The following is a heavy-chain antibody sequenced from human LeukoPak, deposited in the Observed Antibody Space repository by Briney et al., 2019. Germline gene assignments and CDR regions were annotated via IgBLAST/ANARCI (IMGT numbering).Heavy chain of an antibody. J-gene: IGHJ5*02. CDR1: GYTFTSYD. D-gene: IGHD6-6*01. CDR3: ARQFPPYSSSSPSRYRRWFDP. CDR2: MNPNSGNT. V-gene: IGHV1-8*03. Sequence: ASVKVSCKASGYTFTSYDINWVRQATGQGLEWMGWMNPNSGNTGYAQKFQGRVTITRNTSISTAYMELSSLRSEDTAVYYCARQFPPYSSSSPSRYRRWFDPWGQGTLVTVSS.